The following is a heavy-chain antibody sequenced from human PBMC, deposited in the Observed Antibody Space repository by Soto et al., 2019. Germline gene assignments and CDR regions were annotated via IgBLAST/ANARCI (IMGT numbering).Heavy chain of an antibody. CDR3: AHCDLVLVTSRAFDY. CDR2: IYWNDDK. CDR1: GFSLSTSGVG. Sequence: QITLKESGPTLVKPTQTLTLTCTFSGFSLSTSGVGVGWIRQPPGKALEWLALIYWNDDKSYSPSLKSRLTIPKGTPKTQVALTMTNMDPVDTATYYCAHCDLVLVTSRAFDYWGQGTLVTVSS. J-gene: IGHJ4*02. V-gene: IGHV2-5*01. D-gene: IGHD2-21*02.